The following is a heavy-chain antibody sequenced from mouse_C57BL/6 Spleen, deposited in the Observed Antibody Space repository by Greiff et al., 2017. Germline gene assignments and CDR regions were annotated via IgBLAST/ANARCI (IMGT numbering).Heavy chain of an antibody. D-gene: IGHD2-5*01. V-gene: IGHV3-6*01. CDR3: ARDLSNPAWFAY. CDR1: GYSITSGYY. CDR2: ISYDGSN. Sequence: VQLQQSGPGLVKPSQSLSLTCSVTGYSITSGYYWNWIRQFPGNKLEWMGYISYDGSNNYNPSLKNRISITRDTSKNQFFLKLNSVTTEDTATYYCARDLSNPAWFAYWGQGTLVTVSA. J-gene: IGHJ3*01.